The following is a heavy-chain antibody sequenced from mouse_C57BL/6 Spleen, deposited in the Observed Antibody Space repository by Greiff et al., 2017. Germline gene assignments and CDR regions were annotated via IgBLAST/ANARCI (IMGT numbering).Heavy chain of an antibody. CDR2: IDPETGGT. J-gene: IGHJ2*01. CDR1: GYTFTDYE. D-gene: IGHD4-1*01. V-gene: IGHV1-15*01. CDR3: TSPPLTPFDY. Sequence: QVQLQQSGAELVRPGASVTLSCKASGYTFTDYEMHWVKQTPVHGLEWIGAIDPETGGTAYNQKFKGKAILTADKSSSTAYMELRSLTSEDSAVYYCTSPPLTPFDYWGQGTTLTVSS.